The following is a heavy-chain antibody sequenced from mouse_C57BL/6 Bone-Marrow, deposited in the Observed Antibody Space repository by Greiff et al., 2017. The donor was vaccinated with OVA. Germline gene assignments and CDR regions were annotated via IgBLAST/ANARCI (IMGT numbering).Heavy chain of an antibody. J-gene: IGHJ2*01. D-gene: IGHD3-2*02. CDR1: GYSITSDY. V-gene: IGHV3-8*01. Sequence: DVKLQESGPGLAKPSQTLSLTCSVTGYSITSDYWNWIRTFPGNKLEYMGYISYSGSTYYNPSLKSRISITRDTSKSQYYLQLNSVTTEDTATYYCARYPLDSSGYLDYWGQGTTLTVSS. CDR3: ARYPLDSSGYLDY. CDR2: ISYSGST.